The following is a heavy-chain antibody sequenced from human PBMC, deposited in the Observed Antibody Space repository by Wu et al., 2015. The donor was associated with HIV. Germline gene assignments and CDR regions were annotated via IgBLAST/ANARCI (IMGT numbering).Heavy chain of an antibody. J-gene: IGHJ3*02. CDR2: IIPMLGIT. Sequence: QVQLVQSGAEVKKPGSSVKVSCKASGGAFSSYAITWVRQAPGQGLEWMGRIIPMLGITQIARELQGRVTITADESTSTAYLELNSLRSDDTAVYYCASPLPPYCRGYNCLDAFDIWGPRDNGHRLF. CDR1: GGAFSSYA. D-gene: IGHD2-15*01. V-gene: IGHV1-69*10. CDR3: ASPLPPYCRGYNCLDAFDI.